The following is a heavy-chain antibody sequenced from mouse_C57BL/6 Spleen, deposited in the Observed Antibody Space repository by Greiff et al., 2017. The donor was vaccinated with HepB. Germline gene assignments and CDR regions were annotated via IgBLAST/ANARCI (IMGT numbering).Heavy chain of an antibody. V-gene: IGHV1-64*01. CDR2: IHPNSGST. Sequence: QVHVKQPGAELVKPGASVKLSCKASGYTFTSYWMHWVKQRPGQGLEWIGMIHPNSGSTNYNEKFKSKATLTVDKSSSTAYMQLSSLTSEDSAVYYCARGTTVVATDWYFDVWGTGTTVTVSS. D-gene: IGHD1-1*01. CDR1: GYTFTSYW. CDR3: ARGTTVVATDWYFDV. J-gene: IGHJ1*03.